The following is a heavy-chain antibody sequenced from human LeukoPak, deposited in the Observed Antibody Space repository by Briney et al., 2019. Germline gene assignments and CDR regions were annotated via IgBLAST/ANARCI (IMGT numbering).Heavy chain of an antibody. Sequence: GGSLRLSCAASGFTVSNHYMSWVRQAPGKGLEWVSVIYSGGSTYYADSVKGRFTTSRDTSKNTLSLQMNSLRAEDTAVYYCASLSLGHYWGQGTLVTVSS. J-gene: IGHJ4*02. V-gene: IGHV3-53*01. CDR2: IYSGGST. D-gene: IGHD6-6*01. CDR1: GFTVSNHY. CDR3: ASLSLGHY.